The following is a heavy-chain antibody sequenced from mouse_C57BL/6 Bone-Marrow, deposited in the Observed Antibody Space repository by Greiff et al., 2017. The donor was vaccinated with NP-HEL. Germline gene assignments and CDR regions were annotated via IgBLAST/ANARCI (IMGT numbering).Heavy chain of an antibody. CDR3: ARDSPAWFAY. D-gene: IGHD6-1*01. CDR2: INPGSGGT. CDR1: GYAFTNYL. Sequence: VQLQQSGAELVRPGTSVKVSCKASGYAFTNYLIEWVKQRPGQGLEWIGVINPGSGGTNYNEKVKGKATLTADKSSSTAYMQLSSLTSEDSAVYFCARDSPAWFAYWGQGTLVTVSA. J-gene: IGHJ3*01. V-gene: IGHV1-54*01.